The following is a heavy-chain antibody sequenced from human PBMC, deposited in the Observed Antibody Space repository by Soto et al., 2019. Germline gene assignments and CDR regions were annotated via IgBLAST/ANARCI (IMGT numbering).Heavy chain of an antibody. V-gene: IGHV1-69*13. D-gene: IGHD6-13*01. CDR2: IIPIFGTA. CDR1: GGTFSSYA. Sequence: SVKVSCKASGGTFSSYAISWVRQAPGQGLEWMGGIIPIFGTANYAQKFQGRVTITADESTSTAYMELSSLRSEDTAVYYCARDRGIAAPVYGMDVWGQGTTVTVSS. CDR3: ARDRGIAAPVYGMDV. J-gene: IGHJ6*02.